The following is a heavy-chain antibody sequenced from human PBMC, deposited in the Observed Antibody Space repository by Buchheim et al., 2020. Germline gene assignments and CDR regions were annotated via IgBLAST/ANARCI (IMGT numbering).Heavy chain of an antibody. J-gene: IGHJ2*01. CDR3: ASSWDQYYDGSGSYYNGWYFDL. CDR1: GFTFSSFP. D-gene: IGHD3-10*01. CDR2: ISYAGSNK. V-gene: IGHV3-30-3*01. Sequence: QVQLVESGGGVVQPGRSLRLSCAASGFTFSSFPMHWVRQAPGKGLEWVAVISYAGSNKYYADSVKGRFTISRDNSKKTLYLEMNSLRAEDTAVYYCASSWDQYYDGSGSYYNGWYFDLWGRGTL.